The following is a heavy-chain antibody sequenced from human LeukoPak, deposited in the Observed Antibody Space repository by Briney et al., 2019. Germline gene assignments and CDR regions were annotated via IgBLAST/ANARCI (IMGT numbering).Heavy chain of an antibody. D-gene: IGHD3-22*01. CDR2: MNPNSGKT. CDR1: GYTFTSYD. J-gene: IGHJ3*02. V-gene: IGHV1-8*03. Sequence: ASVKVSCKASGYTFTSYDINWVRQATGQGLEWMGWMNPNSGKTGYAQKFQGRVTITRNTSISTAYMELSSLRSEDTAVYFCATHNSGYDSGNDAFDIWGQGTMVTVSS. CDR3: ATHNSGYDSGNDAFDI.